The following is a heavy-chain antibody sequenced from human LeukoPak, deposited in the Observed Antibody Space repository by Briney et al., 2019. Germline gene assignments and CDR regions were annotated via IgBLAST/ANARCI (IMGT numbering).Heavy chain of an antibody. D-gene: IGHD5-24*01. CDR3: ARHPSGRMWLQQGGWFDP. J-gene: IGHJ5*02. V-gene: IGHV4-39*01. CDR1: GGSISSISYY. Sequence: IPSETLSLTCTVSGGSISSISYYWGWIRQPPGKGLEWIGSMYHNGSTYYNPSLKSRVTISVDTSKNQFSLKLTSVTAADTAVYYCARHPSGRMWLQQGGWFDPWGQGTLVTVSS. CDR2: MYHNGST.